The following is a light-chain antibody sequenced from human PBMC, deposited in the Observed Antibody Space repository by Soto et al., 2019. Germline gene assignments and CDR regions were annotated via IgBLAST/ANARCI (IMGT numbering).Light chain of an antibody. CDR3: MQSAHWPWT. J-gene: IGKJ1*01. CDR2: TIS. CDR1: QGLVLSDGNTY. V-gene: IGKV2-30*01. Sequence: DVVMTQSPLSLPVPLGQPASISCRSSQGLVLSDGNTYLSWFHQRPGQSPRRLIYTISDRASGVPDRISGRWLSTDFPLKIRGVEGEDVGGYYCMQSAHWPWTFGPGTKVEV.